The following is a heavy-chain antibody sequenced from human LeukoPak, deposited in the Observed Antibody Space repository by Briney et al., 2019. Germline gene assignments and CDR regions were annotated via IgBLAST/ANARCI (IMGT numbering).Heavy chain of an antibody. Sequence: GGSLRLSCAASGFTFSRYWMSWVRQPPGKGLECVANIKQDGSEKYYVDSVKGRFTISRDNAKNSLYLQMNSLRAEDTAVYYCAREDGYSFRFTYYYYGMDVWGQGTTVTVSS. CDR1: GFTFSRYW. CDR2: IKQDGSEK. J-gene: IGHJ6*02. CDR3: AREDGYSFRFTYYYYGMDV. V-gene: IGHV3-7*01. D-gene: IGHD5-18*01.